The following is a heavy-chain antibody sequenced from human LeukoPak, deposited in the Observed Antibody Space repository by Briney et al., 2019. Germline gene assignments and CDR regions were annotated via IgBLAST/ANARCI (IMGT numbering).Heavy chain of an antibody. V-gene: IGHV3-74*01. J-gene: IGHJ4*02. Sequence: PGGSLRLSCAASGFTFSRYWMHWVRQAPGKGLVWVSRINSDGSSTSYADSVKGRFTISRDNAKNTLHLQMNSLIAEDRAVYYCARERWFGELLFDYWGRGTLVTVSS. CDR1: GFTFSRYW. CDR2: INSDGSST. CDR3: ARERWFGELLFDY. D-gene: IGHD3-10*01.